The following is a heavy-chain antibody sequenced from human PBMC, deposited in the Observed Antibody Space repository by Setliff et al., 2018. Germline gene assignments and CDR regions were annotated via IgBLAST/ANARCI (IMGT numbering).Heavy chain of an antibody. V-gene: IGHV3-7*01. CDR1: GFTFSSYG. CDR3: ARDRNYYDSDTFYDAFDI. Sequence: GGSLRLSCAASGFTFSSYGMHWGRQAPGKGLEWVANIKQDGSEKYYVDSVKGRFAISRDNAKNSLYLQMNSLRAEDTAMYYCARDRNYYDSDTFYDAFDIWGQGTMVTV. D-gene: IGHD3-22*01. CDR2: IKQDGSEK. J-gene: IGHJ3*02.